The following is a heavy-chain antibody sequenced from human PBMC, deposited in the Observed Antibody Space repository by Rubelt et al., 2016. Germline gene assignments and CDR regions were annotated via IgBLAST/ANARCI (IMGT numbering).Heavy chain of an antibody. Sequence: QVQLVQSGAEVKKPGSSVKVSCKASAGTFSSYAFSWVRQAPGQGLAWMGRIIPILGIANNAPKFQGRGTITADKFTRTAYMELSSLRSEDTAVYYCARDPRSYHAFDIWGQGTMVTVSS. CDR2: IIPILGIA. V-gene: IGHV1-69*04. CDR1: AGTFSSYA. CDR3: ARDPRSYHAFDI. D-gene: IGHD1-26*01. J-gene: IGHJ3*02.